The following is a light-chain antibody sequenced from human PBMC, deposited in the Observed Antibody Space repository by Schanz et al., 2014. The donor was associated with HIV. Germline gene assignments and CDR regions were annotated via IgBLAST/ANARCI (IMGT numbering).Light chain of an antibody. V-gene: IGLV2-14*03. J-gene: IGLJ1*01. Sequence: QSALTQPASVSGSPGQSITISCTGTSSDVGGYNYVSWYQQHPGKAPKLMIYDVSNRPSGVSNRFSGSKSGNTASLTISGLQAEDEADYYCCSYAGSRVFGTGTKLTVL. CDR1: SSDVGGYNY. CDR3: CSYAGSRV. CDR2: DVS.